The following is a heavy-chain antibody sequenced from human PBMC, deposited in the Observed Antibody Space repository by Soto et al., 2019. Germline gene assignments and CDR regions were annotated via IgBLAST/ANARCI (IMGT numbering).Heavy chain of an antibody. V-gene: IGHV3-11*06. CDR1: GFSFGDSY. J-gene: IGHJ4*02. CDR3: AKTIVAASGYYFDH. Sequence: QVQLVESGGGLVKPGGSLRLACAASGFSFGDSYMSWVRQAPGKGLEWLSYISGGSSYTNYADSVKGRFIISRDNAKRSLYLEMTSLRADDTAVYYCAKTIVAASGYYFDHWGQGNVVTVSS. D-gene: IGHD2-21*01. CDR2: ISGGSSYT.